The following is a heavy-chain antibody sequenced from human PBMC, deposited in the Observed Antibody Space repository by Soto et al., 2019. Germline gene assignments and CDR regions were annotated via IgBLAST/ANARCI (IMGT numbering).Heavy chain of an antibody. CDR1: GYTFTSYG. V-gene: IGHV1-18*01. D-gene: IGHD5-18*01. CDR2: ISAYNGNT. CDR3: ARDWSGYSYGDDDAFDI. Sequence: RASVKVSCKASGYTFTSYGISWVRQAPGQGLEWMGWISAYNGNTNYAQKLQGRVTMTTDTSTSTAYMELRSLRSGDTAVYYCARDWSGYSYGDDDAFDIWGQGTMVTVSS. J-gene: IGHJ3*02.